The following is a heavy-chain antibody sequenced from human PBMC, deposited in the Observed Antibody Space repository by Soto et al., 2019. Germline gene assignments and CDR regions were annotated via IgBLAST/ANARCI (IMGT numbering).Heavy chain of an antibody. CDR2: IIPIFGTA. V-gene: IGHV1-69*01. Sequence: VKVSCKASGGTFSSYAISWVRQAPGQGLEWMGGIIPIFGTANYAQKFQGRVTITADESTSTAYMELSSLRSEDTAVYYCASIVGANPEPLYYFDYWGQGTLVTVSS. J-gene: IGHJ4*02. CDR1: GGTFSSYA. D-gene: IGHD1-26*01. CDR3: ASIVGANPEPLYYFDY.